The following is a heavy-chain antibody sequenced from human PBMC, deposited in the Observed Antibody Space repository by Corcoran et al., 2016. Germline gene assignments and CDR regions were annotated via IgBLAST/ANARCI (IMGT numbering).Heavy chain of an antibody. D-gene: IGHD3-10*01. V-gene: IGHV3-53*01. CDR1: GVTVSSNY. CDR2: IYSGGST. J-gene: IGHJ3*02. Sequence: EVQKVESGGGLIQPGGSLRLSCAASGVTVSSNYMSWARQAQGKGLEWVSVIYSGGSTYYADSVKGRFTISRDNSKNTRYLQMNSLRAEATAVYYCARTVARFGADALDIWGQGTMVTVSS. CDR3: ARTVARFGADALDI.